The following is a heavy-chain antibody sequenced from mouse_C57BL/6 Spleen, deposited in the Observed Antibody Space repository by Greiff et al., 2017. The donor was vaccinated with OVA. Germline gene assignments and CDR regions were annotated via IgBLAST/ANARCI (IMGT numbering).Heavy chain of an antibody. CDR1: GFTFSSYG. J-gene: IGHJ2*01. Sequence: EVQLLESGADLVKPGASLKLSCAASGFTFSSYGMSWVRQTPDKRLEWVATISSGGSGTYYPDSVKGRFTISRDNAKNTMYLQMSSLTSEDTDMYYCARLYYYGSGDYFDYWGQGTTLTVSS. D-gene: IGHD1-1*01. CDR2: ISSGGSGT. V-gene: IGHV5-6*01. CDR3: ARLYYYGSGDYFDY.